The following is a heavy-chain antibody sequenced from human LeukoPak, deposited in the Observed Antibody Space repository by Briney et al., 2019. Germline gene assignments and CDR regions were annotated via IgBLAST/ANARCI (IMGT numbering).Heavy chain of an antibody. CDR3: ARLVLSGGYCSGGSCSLDY. Sequence: SETLSLTCTVSGGSISSYYWSWIRQPPGKGLEWIGYIYYSGSTNYNPSLKSRVTISVDTSKNQFSLKLSSVTAADTAVYYCARLVLSGGYCSGGSCSLDYWGQGTLVTVSS. D-gene: IGHD2-15*01. V-gene: IGHV4-59*08. CDR1: GGSISSYY. J-gene: IGHJ4*02. CDR2: IYYSGST.